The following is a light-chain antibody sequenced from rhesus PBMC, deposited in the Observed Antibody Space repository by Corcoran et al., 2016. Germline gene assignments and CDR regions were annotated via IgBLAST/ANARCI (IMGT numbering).Light chain of an antibody. CDR2: KES. CDR3: QHGYGTPFT. J-gene: IGKJ3*01. Sequence: DIQMTQSPSSLSASVGDRVTITCRASENVNHYVNWYQQNSGKAPKLLIHKESTLQSGVPSRFSGRDSGADYTFTISSLQPEDVATYYCQHGYGTPFTFGPGTKLDIK. V-gene: IGKV1-74*01. CDR1: ENVNHY.